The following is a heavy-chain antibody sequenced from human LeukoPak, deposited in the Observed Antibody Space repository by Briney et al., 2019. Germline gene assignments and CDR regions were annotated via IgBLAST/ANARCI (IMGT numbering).Heavy chain of an antibody. Sequence: ASVKVSCKASGYTFTSYDINWVRQAPGQGPEWMGWMNPNSGNTGYAQKFQGRVTMTRNTSISTAYMELSSLRSEDTAVYCCARGLGAVGSSSSWGQGTLVTVSS. CDR3: ARGLGAVGSSSS. D-gene: IGHD6-6*01. J-gene: IGHJ4*02. CDR2: MNPNSGNT. V-gene: IGHV1-8*01. CDR1: GYTFTSYD.